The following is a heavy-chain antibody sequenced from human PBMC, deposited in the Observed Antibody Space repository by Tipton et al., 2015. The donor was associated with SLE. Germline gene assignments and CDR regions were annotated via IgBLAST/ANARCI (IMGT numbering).Heavy chain of an antibody. Sequence: TLSLTCTVSGDSISNYYWSRIRQTPGKGLEWIGYIYYSGNTNYNPSLKSRVTISIDTSKNQFSLKLSSVTAADTAVYYCATIAVAGSDYWGQGTLVTVSS. CDR3: ATIAVAGSDY. CDR2: IYYSGNT. D-gene: IGHD6-19*01. J-gene: IGHJ4*02. V-gene: IGHV4-59*12. CDR1: GDSISNYY.